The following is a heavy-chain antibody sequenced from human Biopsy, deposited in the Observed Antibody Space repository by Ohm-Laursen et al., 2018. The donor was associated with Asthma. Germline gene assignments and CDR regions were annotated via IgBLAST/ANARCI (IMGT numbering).Heavy chain of an antibody. CDR3: ARDPSLLGFDY. Sequence: GSLRLSCSASGFSFSSHSMNWVRQVPGKGLEWIAYISSSTNTIYYADSVKGRFTISRDNVGDFLYLQMKTLRAEDTAVYYCARDPSLLGFDYWGQGTLVTVSS. D-gene: IGHD3-10*01. CDR1: GFSFSSHS. CDR2: ISSSTNTI. V-gene: IGHV3-48*01. J-gene: IGHJ4*02.